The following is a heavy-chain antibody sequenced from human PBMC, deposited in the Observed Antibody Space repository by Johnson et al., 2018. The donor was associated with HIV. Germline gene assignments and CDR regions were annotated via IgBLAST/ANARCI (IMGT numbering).Heavy chain of an antibody. CDR2: INWNGVST. CDR1: GFTFDDYT. Sequence: VQLVESGGVVVQPGGSLRLSCAASGFTFDDYTMHWVRQAPGKGLEWVSGINWNGVSTGYADSVKGRLTLSRDNSNNTLYLQMNSLRAEDTAVFYCARDRGYLDAFDIWGQGTMVTVSS. CDR3: ARDRGYLDAFDI. V-gene: IGHV3-20*04. D-gene: IGHD1-26*01. J-gene: IGHJ3*02.